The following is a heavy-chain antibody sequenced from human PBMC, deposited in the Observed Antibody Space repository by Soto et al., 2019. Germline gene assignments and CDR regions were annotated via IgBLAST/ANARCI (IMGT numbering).Heavy chain of an antibody. Sequence: EVQLVESGGGLVKPGGSLRLSCAASGFTFSSYSMNWVRQAPGKGLEWVSSISSSSSYIYYADSVKGRFTISRDNAKNSLYLQMNSLRAEDTAVYYCASEGYCSGGSCYYWGQGTLVTVSS. J-gene: IGHJ4*02. D-gene: IGHD2-15*01. CDR2: ISSSSSYI. V-gene: IGHV3-21*01. CDR3: ASEGYCSGGSCYY. CDR1: GFTFSSYS.